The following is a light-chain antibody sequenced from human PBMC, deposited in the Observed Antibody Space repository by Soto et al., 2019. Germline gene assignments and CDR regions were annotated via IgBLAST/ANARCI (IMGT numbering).Light chain of an antibody. Sequence: DIVMTQSPDSLAVSLGERATINCKSSQSVFSRSDNYNYLAWFQKKPGQPPKALIYWASTRESGVPARFSGSGSETDFTLTITSLQAEDVSDSYCQQYYAPPITFGQRTRLPIK. CDR1: QSVFSRSDNYNY. CDR2: WAS. J-gene: IGKJ5*01. V-gene: IGKV4-1*01. CDR3: QQYYAPPIT.